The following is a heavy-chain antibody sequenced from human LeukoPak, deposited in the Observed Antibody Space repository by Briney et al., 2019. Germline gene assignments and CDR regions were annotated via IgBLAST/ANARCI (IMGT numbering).Heavy chain of an antibody. V-gene: IGHV3-7*01. Sequence: GGSLRLSCAAAGFRFSTYWMSWVRQAPGKGLEWVANIKQDGSEKYYVDSVKDRFTISRDNAKNSLYLQMNSLRAEDTAVYYCARRGYYEFWSGYFQRFEGWFDPWGQGTPVTVSS. CDR2: IKQDGSEK. J-gene: IGHJ5*02. CDR1: GFRFSTYW. D-gene: IGHD3-3*01. CDR3: ARRGYYEFWSGYFQRFEGWFDP.